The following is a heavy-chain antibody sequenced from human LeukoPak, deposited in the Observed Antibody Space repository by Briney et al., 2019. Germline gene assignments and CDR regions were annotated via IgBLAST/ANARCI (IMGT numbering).Heavy chain of an antibody. CDR2: IYYSGST. CDR1: GGSISSHY. Sequence: PSETLSLTCTVSGGSISSHYWSWIRQPPGKGLDWIGYIYYSGSTNYNPSLKSRVTISVDTSKNQFSLKLSSVTAADTAVYYCARGSRGAAAEFDPWGQGTLVTVSS. D-gene: IGHD6-13*01. J-gene: IGHJ5*02. CDR3: ARGSRGAAAEFDP. V-gene: IGHV4-59*11.